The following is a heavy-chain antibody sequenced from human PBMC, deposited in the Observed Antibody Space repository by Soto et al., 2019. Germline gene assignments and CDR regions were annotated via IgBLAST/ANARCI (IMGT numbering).Heavy chain of an antibody. CDR3: AKDPSDYCNYPSYNWFDP. D-gene: IGHD4-4*01. V-gene: IGHV3-30*18. CDR2: ISYDGSNK. Sequence: GGSLRLSCAASGFTFSSYGMHWVRQAPGKGLEWVAVISYDGSNKYYADSVKGRFTISRDNSKNTLYLQMNSLRAEDTAVYYCAKDPSDYCNYPSYNWFDPWGQGTLVTVSS. CDR1: GFTFSSYG. J-gene: IGHJ5*02.